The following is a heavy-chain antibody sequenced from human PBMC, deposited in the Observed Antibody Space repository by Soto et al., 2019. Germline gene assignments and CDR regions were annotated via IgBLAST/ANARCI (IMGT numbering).Heavy chain of an antibody. Sequence: QVQLVQSGAEVKKPGASVKVSCKASGYTFTGYYMHWVRQAPGQGLEWMGWINPNSGGTNYAQKFQGWVTMTRDTSISTAYMELSRLRSDDTAVYYCARDQCWGSGGSCDGAFDYWGQGTLVTVSS. CDR1: GYTFTGYY. J-gene: IGHJ4*02. CDR2: INPNSGGT. V-gene: IGHV1-2*04. CDR3: ARDQCWGSGGSCDGAFDY. D-gene: IGHD2-15*01.